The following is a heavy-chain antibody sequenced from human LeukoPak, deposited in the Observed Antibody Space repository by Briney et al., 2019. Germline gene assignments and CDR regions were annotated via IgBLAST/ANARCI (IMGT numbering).Heavy chain of an antibody. Sequence: PEGSLRLSCAASGFTFSNYAMSWVRQAPGKGLEWVSAISGSASSTYYADSVKGRFTISRDNAKNSLYLQMNSLRAEDTAVYYCAELGITMIGGVWGKGTTVTISS. D-gene: IGHD3-10*02. CDR2: ISGSASST. CDR3: AELGITMIGGV. J-gene: IGHJ6*04. CDR1: GFTFSNYA. V-gene: IGHV3-23*01.